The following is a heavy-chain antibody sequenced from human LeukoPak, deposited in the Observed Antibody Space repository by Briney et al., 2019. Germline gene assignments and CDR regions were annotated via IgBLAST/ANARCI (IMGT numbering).Heavy chain of an antibody. D-gene: IGHD4-23*01. CDR2: ISGSGGST. Sequence: PGGSLRLSCAASGFTFSSYAMSWVRQAPGKGLEWVSAISGSGGSTYYADSVKGRFTISRDNSKNTLYLQMNSLRAQDTAVYYCAKGIRGWTNIDYWNQGTLVTVSS. V-gene: IGHV3-23*01. CDR3: AKGIRGWTNIDY. CDR1: GFTFSSYA. J-gene: IGHJ4*02.